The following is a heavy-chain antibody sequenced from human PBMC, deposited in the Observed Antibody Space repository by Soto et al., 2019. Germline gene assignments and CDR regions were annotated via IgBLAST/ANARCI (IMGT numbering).Heavy chain of an antibody. CDR2: IIPIFGTA. CDR1: GGTFSSYS. D-gene: IGHD1-26*01. V-gene: IGHV1-69*01. CDR3: ARDGGRHSGGIDY. J-gene: IGHJ4*02. Sequence: QVQLVQSGAEVKKPGSSVKVSCKASGGTFSSYSINWVRQAPGQGLEWMGEIIPIFGTANYAQKFQGRVTITAGESTRTAYMELSSLRSEDTPVYYCARDGGRHSGGIDYWGQGTVVTVSS.